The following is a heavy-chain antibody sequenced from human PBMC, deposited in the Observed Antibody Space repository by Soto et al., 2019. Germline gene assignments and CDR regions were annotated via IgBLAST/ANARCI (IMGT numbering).Heavy chain of an antibody. J-gene: IGHJ4*02. V-gene: IGHV3-23*01. D-gene: IGHD6-13*01. CDR1: GFTFSNYA. CDR3: VIDQGSSSYEIDF. CDR2: ISGSGGST. Sequence: PGGSLRLSCAASGFTFSNYAVTWVRQAPGKGLEWVSTISGSGGSTYYADSVKGRFTISRDNSKNTLYLQMNSLRAEDTAVYYCVIDQGSSSYEIDFWGQGTLVTVFS.